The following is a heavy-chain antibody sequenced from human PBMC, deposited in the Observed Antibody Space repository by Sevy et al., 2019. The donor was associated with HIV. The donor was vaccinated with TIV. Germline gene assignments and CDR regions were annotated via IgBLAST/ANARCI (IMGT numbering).Heavy chain of an antibody. CDR3: AAEHRAVAGTKRYYYYGMDV. J-gene: IGHJ6*02. Sequence: ASVKVSCKASGFTFTSSAVQWVRQARGQRLEWIGWIVVGSGNTNYAQKFQERVTITRDMSTSTAYMELGSLRSEDPAVYYCAAEHRAVAGTKRYYYYGMDVWGQGTTVTVSS. CDR2: IVVGSGNT. CDR1: GFTFTSSA. V-gene: IGHV1-58*01. D-gene: IGHD6-19*01.